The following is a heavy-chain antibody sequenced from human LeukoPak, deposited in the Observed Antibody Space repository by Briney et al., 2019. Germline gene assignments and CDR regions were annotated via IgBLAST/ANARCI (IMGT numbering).Heavy chain of an antibody. CDR1: RFTFSNSR. CDR3: ARGGFDTFDI. Sequence: PGGSLRLSCAASRFTFSNSRMNWVRQAPGKGLAWVSNIKQDGSAKYYVDSVKGRFTISRDNAKNSLYLQMNSLRVEDTAVYYCARGGFDTFDIWGQGTMVIVSS. J-gene: IGHJ3*02. V-gene: IGHV3-7*04. CDR2: IKQDGSAK.